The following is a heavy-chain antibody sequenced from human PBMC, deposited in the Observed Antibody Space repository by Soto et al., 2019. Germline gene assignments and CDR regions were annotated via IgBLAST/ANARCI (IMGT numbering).Heavy chain of an antibody. Sequence: GGSLRLSCAASGLTFSNYDMHWVRQGTGKGLEWVSAIGTAGDTYYSDSVQGRFTIFRENAKNSLYLQMNSLRAGDTAVYFCTRGEYFSSSFYHYGRDVWGQGTTVTVSS. CDR1: GLTFSNYD. V-gene: IGHV3-13*01. D-gene: IGHD6-6*01. J-gene: IGHJ6*02. CDR2: IGTAGDT. CDR3: TRGEYFSSSFYHYGRDV.